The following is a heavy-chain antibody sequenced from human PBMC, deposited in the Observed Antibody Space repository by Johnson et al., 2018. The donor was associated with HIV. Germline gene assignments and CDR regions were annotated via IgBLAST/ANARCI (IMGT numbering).Heavy chain of an antibody. D-gene: IGHD3-22*01. V-gene: IGHV3-30*04. CDR1: GFSFSSYA. CDR2: LSYDGSTK. J-gene: IGHJ3*02. CDR3: ARVYYYDNKDGFDI. Sequence: QVQLVESGGGVVQPGRSLGLSCAASGFSFSSYAMHWVRQAPGKGLEWVASLSYDGSTKDYADPLKGRFTNSRDISKNLLYLQMNSLRTEDTAVYYCARVYYYDNKDGFDIWGQGTTVTVSS.